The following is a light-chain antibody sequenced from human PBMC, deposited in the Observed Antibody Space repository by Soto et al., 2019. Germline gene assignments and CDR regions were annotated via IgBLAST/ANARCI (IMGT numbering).Light chain of an antibody. J-gene: IGLJ1*01. CDR2: EVS. CDR1: SSDVGTYDY. CDR3: SSFTSSYTFV. Sequence: QSALTQPASVSGSPGQSITISCTGTSSDVGTYDYVSWYQQYPGKAPKLMIYEVSNRPSGVSDRFSGSKSGNTASLTISGLQAEDEADYYCSSFTSSYTFVFGSGTKVTVL. V-gene: IGLV2-14*01.